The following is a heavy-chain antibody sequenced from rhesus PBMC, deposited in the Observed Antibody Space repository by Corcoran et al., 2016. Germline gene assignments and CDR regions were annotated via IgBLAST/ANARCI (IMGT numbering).Heavy chain of an antibody. J-gene: IGHJ4*01. CDR2: IGGSSGST. Sequence: QVQLQESGPGLVKPSETLSPTCAVSGYSISSGYGWSWIRQPPGKGLEWIGYIGGSSGSTNYNPSLKSRVTISKDTSKNQFSLKLSSVTAADTAVYYCARDTGSGIYYYWGQGVLVTVSS. CDR3: ARDTGSGIYYY. V-gene: IGHV4-127*01. D-gene: IGHD2-27*01. CDR1: GYSISSGYG.